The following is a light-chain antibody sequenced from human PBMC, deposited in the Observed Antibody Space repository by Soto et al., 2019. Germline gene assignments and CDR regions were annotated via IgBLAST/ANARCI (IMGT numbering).Light chain of an antibody. J-gene: IGKJ1*01. CDR1: QSVSSSY. CDR2: GAS. CDR3: QQYGSSSTWT. V-gene: IGKV3-20*01. Sequence: EIVLTQSPDTLSLSPGERATLSCLASQSVSSSYLAWYQQKPGQAPRLLIYGASSRATGIPDRFSGSGSGTDFTLTISRLEPEDFAVYYCQQYGSSSTWTFGQGTKVDI.